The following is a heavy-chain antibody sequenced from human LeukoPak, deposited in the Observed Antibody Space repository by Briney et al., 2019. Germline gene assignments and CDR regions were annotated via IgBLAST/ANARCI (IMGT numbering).Heavy chain of an antibody. CDR2: ISAYNGNT. Sequence: GASVKVSCKASGYTFTSYGISWVRQAPGQGLEWMGWISAYNGNTNYAQKLQGRVTMTTDTSTSTAYMELRSLRSDDTAVYYCARVVYSYYYDSSGYYHYYYYYYMDVWGKGTTVTVSS. CDR3: ARVVYSYYYDSSGYYHYYYYYYMDV. CDR1: GYTFTSYG. J-gene: IGHJ6*03. D-gene: IGHD3-22*01. V-gene: IGHV1-18*01.